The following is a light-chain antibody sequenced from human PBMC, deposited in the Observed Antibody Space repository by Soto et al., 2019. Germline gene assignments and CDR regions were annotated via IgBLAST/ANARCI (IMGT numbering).Light chain of an antibody. V-gene: IGKV3-20*01. J-gene: IGKJ3*01. Sequence: EIVLTQSPATLSLSPGERATLSCRASQSVGNFLAWYQQKSGQAPRLLIYDASNRATGIPARFSGSGSGTDFTLTISRLEPEDFAVYYCQQYGSSPLFGPGTKVDIK. CDR1: QSVGNF. CDR3: QQYGSSPL. CDR2: DAS.